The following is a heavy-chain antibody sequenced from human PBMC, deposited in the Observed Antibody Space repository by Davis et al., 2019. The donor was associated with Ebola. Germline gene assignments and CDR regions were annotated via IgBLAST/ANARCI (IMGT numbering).Heavy chain of an antibody. V-gene: IGHV3-23*01. CDR1: GFTFSSYA. CDR3: ARGWDAFDY. CDR2: ISGSGGST. D-gene: IGHD1-26*01. Sequence: GESLKISCAASGFTFSSYAMSWVRQAPGKGLEWVSGISGSGGSTDYADSVKGRFTISRDNAKNSLYLQMNSLRDEDTAVYYCARGWDAFDYWGQGTLVTVSS. J-gene: IGHJ4*02.